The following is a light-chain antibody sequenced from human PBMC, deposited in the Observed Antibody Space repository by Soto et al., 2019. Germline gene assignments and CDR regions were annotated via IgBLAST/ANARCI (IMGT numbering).Light chain of an antibody. Sequence: QSVLTQPPSVSGAPGQRVTISCTGSSSNIGAVYDVHWYQHLPGTAPKLLIYGNTNRPSGVPDRFSGSKSGASASLAITGLRAEDEADYYCQSYDSSLSGYVFGTGTKLTVL. J-gene: IGLJ1*01. V-gene: IGLV1-40*01. CDR3: QSYDSSLSGYV. CDR1: SSNIGAVYD. CDR2: GNT.